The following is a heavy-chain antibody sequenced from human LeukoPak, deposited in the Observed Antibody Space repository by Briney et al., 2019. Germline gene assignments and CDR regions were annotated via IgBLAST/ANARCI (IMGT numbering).Heavy chain of an antibody. CDR1: GFTFSSYG. V-gene: IGHV3-33*01. CDR3: ARDVVAYDSSGYHPFVDF. Sequence: GRSLRLSCAASGFTFSSYGMHWVRQAPGKGPEWVAVIWYDGSNKYYADSVKGRFTISRDNSKNTLFLQMNSLRAEDTAVYYCARDVVAYDSSGYHPFVDFWGQGTLVTVSS. J-gene: IGHJ4*02. CDR2: IWYDGSNK. D-gene: IGHD3-22*01.